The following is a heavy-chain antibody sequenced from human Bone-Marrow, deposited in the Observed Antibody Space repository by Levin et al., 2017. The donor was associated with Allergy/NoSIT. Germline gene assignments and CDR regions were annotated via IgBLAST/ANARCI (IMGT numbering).Heavy chain of an antibody. J-gene: IGHJ4*02. CDR2: ISAGSTYI. Sequence: GGSLRLSCAASGFTFSNYFMNWVRQAPGKGLEWVSSISAGSTYIHYADSVKGRFTISRDNAKNSLYLQMNSLRAEDRAVYYCARSSRTACTTQYFDCWGQGTLVTVSS. D-gene: IGHD1-1*01. V-gene: IGHV3-21*01. CDR1: GFTFSNYF. CDR3: ARSSRTACTTQYFDC.